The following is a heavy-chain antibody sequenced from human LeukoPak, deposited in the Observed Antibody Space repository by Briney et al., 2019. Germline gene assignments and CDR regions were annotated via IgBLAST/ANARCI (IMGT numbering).Heavy chain of an antibody. CDR3: ARGVTVTTWDPWFDT. J-gene: IGHJ5*02. D-gene: IGHD1-20*01. Sequence: PSQTLSLTCTVSGGSISSGSYYWSWIRQPAGKGLQWIGRIYTSGTTNYNPSLKSRVAISIDTSTNQFSLKLSSVTAADTAVYYCARGVTVTTWDPWFDTWGQGTLVTVSS. V-gene: IGHV4-61*02. CDR2: IYTSGTT. CDR1: GGSISSGSYY.